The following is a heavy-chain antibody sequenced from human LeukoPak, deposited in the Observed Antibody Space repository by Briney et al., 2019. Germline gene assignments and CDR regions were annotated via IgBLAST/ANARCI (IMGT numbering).Heavy chain of an antibody. Sequence: GASVKVSCKASGYTFTGYYMHWVRQATGQGLEWMGWMNPNSGNTGYAQKFQGRVTMTRNTSISTAYMELSSLRSEDTAVYYCAQLQYCSSTSCLVGTNYYYGMDVWGQGTTVTVSS. D-gene: IGHD2-2*01. V-gene: IGHV1-8*02. CDR2: MNPNSGNT. J-gene: IGHJ6*02. CDR1: GYTFTGYY. CDR3: AQLQYCSSTSCLVGTNYYYGMDV.